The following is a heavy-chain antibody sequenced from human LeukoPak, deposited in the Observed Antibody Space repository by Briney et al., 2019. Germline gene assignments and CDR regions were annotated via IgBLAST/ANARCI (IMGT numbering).Heavy chain of an antibody. CDR1: GFTFSSYA. D-gene: IGHD3-22*01. V-gene: IGHV3-23*01. J-gene: IGHJ4*02. Sequence: GGSLRLSCAASGFTFSSYAMSWVRQAPGKGLEWVSAISCSGGSTYYPALVRRLFTIVSNNSKNTLHLQINILRAEDTAEYYCAKAARTGMIVVAWYYYDYWGQGTLVTVSS. CDR3: AKAARTGMIVVAWYYYDY. CDR2: ISCSGGST.